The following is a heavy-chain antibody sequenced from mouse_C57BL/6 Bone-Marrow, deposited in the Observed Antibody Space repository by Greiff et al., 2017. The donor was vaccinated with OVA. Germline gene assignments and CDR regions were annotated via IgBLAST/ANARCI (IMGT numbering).Heavy chain of an antibody. Sequence: VQLQQSGAELAKPGASVKLSCKASGYTFTRYWMHWVKQRPGQGLEWIGYINPSSGYTKYNQKFKDKATLTADKSSSTAHMQLSSLTSEDSAVYYCALLTGSFDYGGQGTTLTVSS. V-gene: IGHV1-7*01. CDR3: ALLTGSFDY. J-gene: IGHJ2*01. CDR1: GYTFTRYW. D-gene: IGHD4-1*01. CDR2: INPSSGYT.